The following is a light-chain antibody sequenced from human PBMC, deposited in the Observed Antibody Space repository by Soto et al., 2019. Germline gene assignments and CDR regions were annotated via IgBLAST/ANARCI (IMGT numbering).Light chain of an antibody. V-gene: IGLV2-11*01. CDR1: SSDVGGYDY. CDR2: DVT. J-gene: IGLJ1*01. CDR3: CSYAGSYTSYYV. Sequence: QSALTQPRSVSASPGQSVTISCTGTSSDVGGYDYVSWYQQHPGKAPKLMIYDVTKRPSGVPDRFSGSKSGNTASLTISGLQAEDEADYYCCSYAGSYTSYYVFXTGTKVTVL.